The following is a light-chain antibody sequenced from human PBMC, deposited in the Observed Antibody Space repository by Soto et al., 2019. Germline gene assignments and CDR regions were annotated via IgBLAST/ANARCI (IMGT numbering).Light chain of an antibody. CDR1: SSDVGGYNY. Sequence: QSALTQPASVSGSPGQSITISCTGTSSDVGGYNYVSWYQHHPGKAPKLMIFDVSNRPSGVSNRFSGSKSGNTASLTISGLQAEDEADYYCSSYTASRTYVFGTGTQLTVL. CDR2: DVS. V-gene: IGLV2-14*03. J-gene: IGLJ1*01. CDR3: SSYTASRTYV.